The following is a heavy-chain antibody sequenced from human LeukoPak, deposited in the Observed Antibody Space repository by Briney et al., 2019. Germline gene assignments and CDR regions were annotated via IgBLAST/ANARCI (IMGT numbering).Heavy chain of an antibody. Sequence: ASVKVSCKSSGYTFTSYYMHWVRQAPGQGLEWMGIINPSGGSTSYAQKFQGRVTMTRDTSTSTVYMELSSLRSEDTAVYYCAREREQWLALDYWGQGTLVTVSS. CDR1: GYTFTSYY. D-gene: IGHD6-19*01. CDR3: AREREQWLALDY. CDR2: INPSGGST. J-gene: IGHJ4*02. V-gene: IGHV1-46*01.